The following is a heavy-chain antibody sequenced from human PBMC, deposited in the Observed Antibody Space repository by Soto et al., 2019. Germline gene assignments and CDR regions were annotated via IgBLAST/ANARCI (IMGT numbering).Heavy chain of an antibody. CDR1: GFSLSSTRMA. D-gene: IGHD6-19*01. V-gene: IGHV2-5*02. CDR3: AHIVVAGLGYYFDY. J-gene: IGHJ4*02. CDR2: IYWDDDK. Sequence: QITLKESGPTLVKPTQTLTLTCTFSGFSLSSTRMAVGWIRQPPAKALEWLALIYWDDDKRYSPFLKSRLTITKDTSKNQVVLTMSNMDPVDTGRYYCAHIVVAGLGYYFDYWGQGTLVTLSS.